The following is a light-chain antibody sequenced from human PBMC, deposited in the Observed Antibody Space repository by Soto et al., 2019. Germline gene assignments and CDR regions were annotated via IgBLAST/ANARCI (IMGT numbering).Light chain of an antibody. CDR3: QQSYSTSYN. J-gene: IGKJ2*01. Sequence: DIQMTQSPSSLSASVGDRVTITCRASQSIGSYLNWYQKKAGKAPKVLIYAASTLQSGVPSRFSGSGSGTDFTLTISSLQSEDFATYYCQQSYSTSYNFGQGTKLEVK. V-gene: IGKV1-39*01. CDR2: AAS. CDR1: QSIGSY.